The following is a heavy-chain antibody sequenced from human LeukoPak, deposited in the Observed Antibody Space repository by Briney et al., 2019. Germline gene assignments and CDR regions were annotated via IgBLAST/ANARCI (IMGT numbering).Heavy chain of an antibody. D-gene: IGHD3-10*01. V-gene: IGHV3-30-3*01. CDR1: GLTLRNFA. J-gene: IGHJ4*02. CDR3: ARDKIPWFGELAVFKADYFDY. CDR2: ISYDGSNK. Sequence: GGSLRLSCAASGLTLRNFAMSWVRQAPGKGLEWVAVISYDGSNKYYADSVKGRFTISRDNSKNTLYLQMNSLRAEDTAVYYCARDKIPWFGELAVFKADYFDYWGQGTLVTVSS.